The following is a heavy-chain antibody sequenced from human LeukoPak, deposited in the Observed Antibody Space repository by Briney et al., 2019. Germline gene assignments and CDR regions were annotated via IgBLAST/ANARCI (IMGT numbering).Heavy chain of an antibody. J-gene: IGHJ3*01. CDR1: GFTVSTNY. CDR3: ARGRASAFDV. Sequence: GGSLRLSCAASGFTVSTNYMSWVRQAPGKGLEWVSIIYSGGSAYYADSVKGRFTISRDNSKNTLYLQMNGLRAEDTAVYYCARGRASAFDVWGQGTMVTVSS. D-gene: IGHD6-25*01. V-gene: IGHV3-66*01. CDR2: IYSGGSA.